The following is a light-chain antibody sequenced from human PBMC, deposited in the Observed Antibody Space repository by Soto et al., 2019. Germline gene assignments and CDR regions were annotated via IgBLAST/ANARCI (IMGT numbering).Light chain of an antibody. Sequence: SYELTQPPSVSVAPGQTARITCGGDNIGSKSVHWYQQKPGQAPVLVVYDDRDRPSGIPERFSGSNSGNTATLTISRVEAGDEADYYCSSYAGSSNVFGTGTKLTVL. CDR3: SSYAGSSNV. V-gene: IGLV3-21*02. J-gene: IGLJ1*01. CDR1: NIGSKS. CDR2: DDR.